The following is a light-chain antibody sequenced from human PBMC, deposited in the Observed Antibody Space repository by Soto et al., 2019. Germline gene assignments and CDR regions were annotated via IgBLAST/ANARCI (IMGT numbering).Light chain of an antibody. CDR1: TSNIGSNT. CDR2: NND. Sequence: QSVLTQPPSVSGTPGQRVAISCSGSTSNIGSNTVNWYQHLPGTAPTLLIYNNDQRPSGVPDRFSGSKSGTSASLAISGLQSEDEADYYCSSFTTNRVYVFGPGTKLTVL. CDR3: SSFTTNRVYV. J-gene: IGLJ1*01. V-gene: IGLV1-44*01.